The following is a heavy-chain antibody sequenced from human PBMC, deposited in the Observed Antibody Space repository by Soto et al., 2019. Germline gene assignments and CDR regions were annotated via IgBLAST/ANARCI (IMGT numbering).Heavy chain of an antibody. V-gene: IGHV3-33*01. CDR3: ARHPERIAQIGWFDP. Sequence: PGGSLRLSCAASGFTFRSYGMHWVRQAPGKGLEWVSFMWYDGSNNYYADSVKGRFTISRDNSKNTLHLQMNSLRAEDTAVYYCARHPERIAQIGWFDPWGQGTLVTVSP. D-gene: IGHD6-13*01. J-gene: IGHJ5*02. CDR1: GFTFRSYG. CDR2: MWYDGSNN.